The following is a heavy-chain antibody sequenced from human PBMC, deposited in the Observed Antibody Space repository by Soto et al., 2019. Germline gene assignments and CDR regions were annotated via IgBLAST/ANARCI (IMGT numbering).Heavy chain of an antibody. J-gene: IGHJ6*02. Sequence: SESLSLTCAVYGGSFSGYYWSWIRQPPGKGLEWIGEINHSGSTNYNPSLKSRVTISVDTSKNQFSLKLSSVTAADTAVYYCARSITIFGVVIIAHYGMDVWGQGTTVTVSS. CDR3: ARSITIFGVVIIAHYGMDV. V-gene: IGHV4-34*01. CDR1: GGSFSGYY. D-gene: IGHD3-3*01. CDR2: INHSGST.